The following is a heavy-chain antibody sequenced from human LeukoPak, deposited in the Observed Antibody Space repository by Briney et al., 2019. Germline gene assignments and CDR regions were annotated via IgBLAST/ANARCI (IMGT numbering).Heavy chain of an antibody. V-gene: IGHV4-34*01. J-gene: IGHJ5*02. CDR2: INHDGTT. CDR1: GASFSGSY. Sequence: PSETLSLTCAVFGASFSGSYWSWIRQPPGRGLEWIGEINHDGTTNYNLSLKSRVTMSVDTSKNQFSLKLSSVTAADTAVYYCARRGFPNWFDPWGQGTLVTVSS. CDR3: ARRGFPNWFDP. D-gene: IGHD3-10*01.